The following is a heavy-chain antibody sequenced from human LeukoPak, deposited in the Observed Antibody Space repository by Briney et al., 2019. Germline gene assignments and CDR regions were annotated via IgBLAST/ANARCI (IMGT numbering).Heavy chain of an antibody. Sequence: SETLSLTCAVSGDSFSSGGYSWTWIRQPPGKGLEWIGYIYNSGSTKYNPSLKSRVTISVDTSKNQISLKLSSVTAADTAVYYCARGARAGYNLEPFDNWGQGTLVTVSS. CDR2: IYNSGST. V-gene: IGHV4-61*08. CDR3: ARGARAGYNLEPFDN. CDR1: GDSFSSGGYS. J-gene: IGHJ4*02. D-gene: IGHD5-24*01.